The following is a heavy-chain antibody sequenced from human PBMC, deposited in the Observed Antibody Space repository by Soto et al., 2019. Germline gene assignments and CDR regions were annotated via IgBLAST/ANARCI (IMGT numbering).Heavy chain of an antibody. V-gene: IGHV4-28*01. CDR3: GRLPRLGDPFDY. Sequence: SETLSLTCVVSSYSISSGNWWGWIRQPPGKGLEWLAYMSYTGTTYYNPSLKSRVTMSVDTSKNQFSLRLSSVTAVDTAVYYCGRLPRLGDPFDYWGQGIRVTVSS. CDR2: MSYTGTT. J-gene: IGHJ4*02. CDR1: SYSISSGNW. D-gene: IGHD3-16*01.